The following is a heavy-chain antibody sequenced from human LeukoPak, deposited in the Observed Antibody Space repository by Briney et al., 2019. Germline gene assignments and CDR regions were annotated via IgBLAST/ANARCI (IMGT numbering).Heavy chain of an antibody. J-gene: IGHJ4*02. D-gene: IGHD3-10*01. Sequence: GGSLRLSCAASGFTFSTYWMHWVRQAPGKGLVWVSRINGDESSTNYADSVKGRFIISRDTSKNTVYLQMNSLRVEDTAVYFCAKRGIVIRAVIIIGFHKEAYYFDYWGQGILVTVSS. CDR1: GFTFSTYW. CDR3: AKRGIVIRAVIIIGFHKEAYYFDY. V-gene: IGHV3-74*01. CDR2: INGDESST.